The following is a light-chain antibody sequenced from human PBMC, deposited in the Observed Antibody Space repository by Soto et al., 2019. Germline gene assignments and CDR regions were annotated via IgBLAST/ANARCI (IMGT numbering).Light chain of an antibody. CDR1: QSVSSSY. CDR2: GAS. V-gene: IGKV3-20*01. CDR3: QQYGSSPLS. Sequence: EIVLTQSPGTLSLSPGERATLSCRASQSVSSSYLAWYQQKPGQAPRLLIYGASSRATGIPHRFSGSGSGAVFTLTISRLEPEDFAVCYCQQYGSSPLSFGGGAKVVIK. J-gene: IGKJ4*01.